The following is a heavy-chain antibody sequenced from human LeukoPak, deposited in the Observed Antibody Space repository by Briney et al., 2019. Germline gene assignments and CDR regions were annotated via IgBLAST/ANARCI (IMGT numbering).Heavy chain of an antibody. CDR3: AKEANYYDSSGYSTYY. CDR2: ISGSGGST. V-gene: IGHV3-23*01. CDR1: GYTFSSYA. J-gene: IGHJ4*02. Sequence: PGGSVRLSCAASGYTFSSYAMSWVRQAPGKGLEWVSAISGSGGSTYYADSVKGRFTISRDNSKNTLYLQMNSLRAEDTAVYYGAKEANYYDSSGYSTYYWGQGTLVTVSS. D-gene: IGHD3-22*01.